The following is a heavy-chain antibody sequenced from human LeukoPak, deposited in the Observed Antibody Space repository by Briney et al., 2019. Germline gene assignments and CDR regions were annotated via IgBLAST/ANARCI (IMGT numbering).Heavy chain of an antibody. Sequence: PSQTLSLTCTVSGGSFSSGGYSWSWLRQPPGKGLEWIGYIFHSGSTYYNPSLKSRVTMSVDMSKNQFSLNLTSVTAADTAVYYCARHPLWFGVVGWFDPWGQGTLVTVSS. CDR2: IFHSGST. CDR3: ARHPLWFGVVGWFDP. J-gene: IGHJ5*02. CDR1: GGSFSSGGYS. V-gene: IGHV4-30-2*01. D-gene: IGHD3-10*01.